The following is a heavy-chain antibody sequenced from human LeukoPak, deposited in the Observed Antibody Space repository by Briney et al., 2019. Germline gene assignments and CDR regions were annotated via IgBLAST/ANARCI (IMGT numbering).Heavy chain of an antibody. V-gene: IGHV4-59*01. Sequence: SETLSLTCTVSGGSIRNYYWSWIRQPPGKGLEWIGYMYYSGSTNYNPSLKSRVTISVDAPKNQFSLRLSSVTAADTAVYYCAREYSSSYYFDYWGQGTLVTVSS. D-gene: IGHD6-6*01. J-gene: IGHJ4*02. CDR3: AREYSSSYYFDY. CDR2: MYYSGST. CDR1: GGSIRNYY.